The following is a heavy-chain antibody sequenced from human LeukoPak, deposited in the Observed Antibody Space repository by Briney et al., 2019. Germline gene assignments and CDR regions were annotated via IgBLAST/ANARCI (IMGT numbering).Heavy chain of an antibody. Sequence: ASVKVSCKASGYTFTGYYMHWVRQAPGQGLEWMGWINPNSGGTNYAQKFQGRVTMTRDTSISTAYMELSRLRSDDTAVYYCARVISGSYRYSNWFDPWGQGTLVTVSS. V-gene: IGHV1-2*02. CDR1: GYTFTGYY. CDR3: ARVISGSYRYSNWFDP. D-gene: IGHD1-26*01. J-gene: IGHJ5*02. CDR2: INPNSGGT.